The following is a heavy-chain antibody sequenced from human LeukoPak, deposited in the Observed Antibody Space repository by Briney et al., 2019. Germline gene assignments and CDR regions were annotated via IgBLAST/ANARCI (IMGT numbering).Heavy chain of an antibody. J-gene: IGHJ4*02. V-gene: IGHV3-23*01. CDR2: MSGSGYHTYYEDSYKT. Sequence: GGSLRLSCAASGFDFNNYAMNWVRQGPGKRLEWVSAMSGSGYHTYYEDSYKTYYADSVKGRFTISRDTSKSTVYLHMNNLRLEDTAIYYCDKGAAIDNWGQGTLVSVSS. CDR3: DKGAAIDN. CDR1: GFDFNNYA.